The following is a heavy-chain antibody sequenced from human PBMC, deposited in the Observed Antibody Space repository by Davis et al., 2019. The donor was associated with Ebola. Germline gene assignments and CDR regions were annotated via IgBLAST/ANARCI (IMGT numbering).Heavy chain of an antibody. J-gene: IGHJ5*02. CDR2: INTGSGDT. V-gene: IGHV1-3*04. D-gene: IGHD1-7*01. CDR1: GYTFTNYA. CDR3: ARDGAGTINSNWFGP. Sequence: ASVKVSCKATGYTFTNYAIHWVRQAPGQRLEWMGWINTGSGDTKYSQKFQGRVAITADTSASVVYMDLTRLRSEDTAIYYCARDGAGTINSNWFGPWGQGTLVTVSP.